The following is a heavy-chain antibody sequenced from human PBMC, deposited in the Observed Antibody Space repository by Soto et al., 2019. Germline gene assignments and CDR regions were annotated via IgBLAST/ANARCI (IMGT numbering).Heavy chain of an antibody. CDR2: IYYSGST. V-gene: IGHV4-59*08. Sequence: SETLSLTCSVSGGSISSYYWSWIRQPPGKGLEWIGYIYYSGSTNYNPSLKSRVTISVDTSKNQFSLKLSSVTAADTAVYYCARRYGSSFDYWGQGTLVTVSS. D-gene: IGHD6-13*01. CDR3: ARRYGSSFDY. J-gene: IGHJ4*02. CDR1: GGSISSYY.